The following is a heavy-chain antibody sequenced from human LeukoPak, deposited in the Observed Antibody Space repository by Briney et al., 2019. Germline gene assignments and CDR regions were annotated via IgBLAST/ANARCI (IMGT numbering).Heavy chain of an antibody. CDR2: ISGRGSST. CDR3: AKSFFGGMDV. V-gene: IGHV3-23*01. CDR1: GFISSFYS. D-gene: IGHD3-10*01. J-gene: IGHJ6*04. Sequence: LTGGSLRLSCAASGFISSFYSMTCVRHAPGKGLESVSCISGRGSSTCYPDPVKGPLTISRDNYKNTLYLQMNSMRAEDTAVYYCAKSFFGGMDVWGRGTTVTVSS.